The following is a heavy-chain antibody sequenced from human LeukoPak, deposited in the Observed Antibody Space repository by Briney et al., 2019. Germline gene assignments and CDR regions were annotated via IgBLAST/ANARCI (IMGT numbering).Heavy chain of an antibody. J-gene: IGHJ4*02. D-gene: IGHD4/OR15-4a*01. CDR3: ARRAGAYSHPYDY. CDR1: GFTVSSNS. CDR2: IYSDNT. Sequence: GGSLRLSCTVSGFTVSSNSMSWVRHAPGKGLEWVSFIYSDNTHYSDSVKGRFTISRDNSKNTLYLQMNSLRAEDTAVYYCARRAGAYSHPYDYWGQGTLVTVSS. V-gene: IGHV3-53*01.